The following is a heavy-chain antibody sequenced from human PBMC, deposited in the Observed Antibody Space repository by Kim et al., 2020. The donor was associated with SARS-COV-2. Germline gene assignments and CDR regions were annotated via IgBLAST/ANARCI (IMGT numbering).Heavy chain of an antibody. Sequence: KYYADSVKGRFTISRDNSKNTLYLQMNSLRAEDTAVYYCASSESMAGLGYWGQGTLVTVSS. V-gene: IGHV3-33*01. J-gene: IGHJ4*02. CDR2: K. D-gene: IGHD6-6*01. CDR3: ASSESMAGLGY.